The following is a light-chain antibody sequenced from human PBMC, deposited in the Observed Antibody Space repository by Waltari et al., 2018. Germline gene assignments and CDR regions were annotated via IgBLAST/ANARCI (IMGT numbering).Light chain of an antibody. CDR3: SLDMCSVVWL. V-gene: IGLV8-61*01. CDR2: KGI. Sequence: WYKQTPGQSPRTLVEKGICWSSGVPDRFSGSILGKPAALTITGAQADYGADYYCSLDMCSVVWLCGGGTKLTVL. J-gene: IGLJ3*02.